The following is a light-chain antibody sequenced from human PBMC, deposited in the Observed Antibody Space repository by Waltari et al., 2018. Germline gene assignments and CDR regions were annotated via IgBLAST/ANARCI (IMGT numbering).Light chain of an antibody. CDR1: KSVRNN. V-gene: IGKV3-15*01. CDR2: GAS. CDR3: QQYSDGYT. J-gene: IGKJ2*01. Sequence: EVLMTPSPATVSVAPGEGATLSCWASKSVRNNVAWFQQKPGQAPRLLIYGASTRATGIPARFSGSGAGTDFSLTISGLQSEDFAVYYCQQYSDGYTFGQGTKLEIK.